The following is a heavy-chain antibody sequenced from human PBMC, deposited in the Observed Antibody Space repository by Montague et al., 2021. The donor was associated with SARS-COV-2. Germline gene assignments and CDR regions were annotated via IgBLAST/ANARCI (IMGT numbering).Heavy chain of an antibody. V-gene: IGHV4-59*08. D-gene: IGHD3-9*01. CDR1: GGSISSYY. CDR2: IYYSGST. J-gene: IGHJ4*02. CDR3: ARPALGYFDWLKEGYFDY. Sequence: SETLSLTCTVSGGSISSYYWSWIRQPPGKGLEWIGYIYYSGSTNYNPSLKSRVTISVDTSKNQFSLKLSSVTAADTAVYYCARPALGYFDWLKEGYFDYWGQGTLVTVSS.